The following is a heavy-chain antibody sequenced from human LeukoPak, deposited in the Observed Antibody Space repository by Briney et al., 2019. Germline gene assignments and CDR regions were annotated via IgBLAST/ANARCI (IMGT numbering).Heavy chain of an antibody. CDR1: GLTFSHHW. CDR3: AKDAAGSGRLMAGMDV. J-gene: IGHJ6*02. D-gene: IGHD3-10*01. Sequence: GGSLRLSCVVSGLTFSHHWMHWVRQVPGKGLVWVSHINNEGSDTRYADSVKGRFTISRDNAKNSLYLQMNSLRAEDTALYYCAKDAAGSGRLMAGMDVWGQGTTVTVSS. CDR2: INNEGSDT. V-gene: IGHV3-74*01.